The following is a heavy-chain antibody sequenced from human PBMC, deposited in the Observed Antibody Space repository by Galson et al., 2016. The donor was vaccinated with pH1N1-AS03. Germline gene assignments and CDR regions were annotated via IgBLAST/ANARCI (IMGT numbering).Heavy chain of an antibody. Sequence: VKVSCKVSGYTFTDLHLHWVQQAPETGLEWMGLVDPEDADTEYAERFRGRVTITADTSTDTAYMELSSLRFEDTAVYYCVTLPPPSLPRWEYWGQGTPVTVSS. V-gene: IGHV1-69-2*01. D-gene: IGHD1-26*01. J-gene: IGHJ4*02. CDR2: VDPEDADT. CDR1: GYTFTDLH. CDR3: VTLPPPSLPRWEY.